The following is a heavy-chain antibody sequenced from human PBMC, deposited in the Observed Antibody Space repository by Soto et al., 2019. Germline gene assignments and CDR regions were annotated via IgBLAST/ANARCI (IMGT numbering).Heavy chain of an antibody. D-gene: IGHD4-17*01. Sequence: EVQLVESGGGLVKPGGSLRLSCAASGFTFSSYSMNWVRQAPGKGLEWVSSISSSSSYIYYADSVKGRFTISRDNAKNSLYLQMNRLRAEDTAVYYCARIETTVTTFGYYYYYMDVWGKGTTVTVSS. CDR1: GFTFSSYS. CDR3: ARIETTVTTFGYYYYYMDV. J-gene: IGHJ6*03. V-gene: IGHV3-21*01. CDR2: ISSSSSYI.